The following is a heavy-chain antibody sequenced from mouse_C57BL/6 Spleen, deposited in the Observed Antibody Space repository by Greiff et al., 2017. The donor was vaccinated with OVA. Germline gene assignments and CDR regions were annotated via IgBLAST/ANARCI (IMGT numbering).Heavy chain of an antibody. V-gene: IGHV6-3*01. CDR3: TGDGNYPYWYFDV. D-gene: IGHD2-1*01. Sequence: EVKVEESGGGLVQPGGSMKLSCVASGFTFSNYWMNWVRQSPEKGLEWVAQIRLKSDNYATHYAESVKGWFTISRDDSKSSVYLQMNNLRAEDTGIYYCTGDGNYPYWYFDVWGTGTTVTVSS. J-gene: IGHJ1*03. CDR2: IRLKSDNYAT. CDR1: GFTFSNYW.